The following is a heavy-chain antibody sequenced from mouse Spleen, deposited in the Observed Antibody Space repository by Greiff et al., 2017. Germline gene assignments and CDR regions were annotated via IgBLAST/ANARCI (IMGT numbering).Heavy chain of an antibody. J-gene: IGHJ3*01. CDR1: GYTFTSYT. CDR3: AREASPIYYGSAWFAY. V-gene: IGHV1-4*01. CDR2: INPSSGYT. D-gene: IGHD1-1*01. Sequence: VQGVESGAELARPGASVKMSCKASGYTFTSYTMHWVKQRPGQGLEWIGYINPSSGYTNYNQKFKDKATLTADKSSSTAYMQLSSLTSEDSAVYYCAREASPIYYGSAWFAYWGQGTLVTVSA.